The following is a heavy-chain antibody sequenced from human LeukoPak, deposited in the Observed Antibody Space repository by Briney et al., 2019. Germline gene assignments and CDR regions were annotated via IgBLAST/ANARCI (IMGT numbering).Heavy chain of an antibody. J-gene: IGHJ4*02. CDR3: ARDRGSQDY. D-gene: IGHD3-10*01. CDR2: IKDDGSEE. V-gene: IGHV3-7*05. Sequence: GGSLRLSCAASGFTFSSSWMTWVRQAPGKGLEWVAHIKDDGSEEYYVDSVKGRFTISRDNAKNSLYLQMNSLRAEDTAVYYCARDRGSQDYWGQGTLVTVSS. CDR1: GFTFSSSW.